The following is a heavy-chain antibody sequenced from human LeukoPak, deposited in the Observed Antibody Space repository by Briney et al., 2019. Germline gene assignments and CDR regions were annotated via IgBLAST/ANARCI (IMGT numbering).Heavy chain of an antibody. D-gene: IGHD3-10*01. Sequence: GGSLRLSCAASGFTFSSYWMSWVRQAPGKGLEWVANVKQDGSENYYVDSVKGRFTISRDNAKNSLYLQMNSLRAEDTAVYYCAIPPGGYYFNWGQGTLVTVSS. V-gene: IGHV3-7*02. CDR1: GFTFSSYW. CDR2: VKQDGSEN. J-gene: IGHJ4*02. CDR3: AIPPGGYYFN.